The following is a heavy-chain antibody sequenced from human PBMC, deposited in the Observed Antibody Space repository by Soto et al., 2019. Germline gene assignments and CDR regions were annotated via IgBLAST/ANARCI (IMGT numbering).Heavy chain of an antibody. D-gene: IGHD3-10*01. J-gene: IGHJ4*02. Sequence: EVQLVESGGGLVQPGGSLRLSCAVSGFTFSDHYMDWVRQAPGKGLEWVGRSRNKVHTYGTEYGASVRGRFTISRDESENSLFLHMNSLKAEDTAVYYCVRGYRGFDTWGQGTLVTVSS. CDR1: GFTFSDHY. CDR2: SRNKVHTYGT. V-gene: IGHV3-72*01. CDR3: VRGYRGFDT.